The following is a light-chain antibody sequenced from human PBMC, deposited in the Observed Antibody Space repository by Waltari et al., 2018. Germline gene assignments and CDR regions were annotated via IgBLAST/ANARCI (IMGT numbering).Light chain of an antibody. CDR2: EVK. CDR3: ASYVNSFALV. J-gene: IGLJ2*01. CDR1: TSHIGAYDL. Sequence: HSALTQPASVSGSPGQSIPISCAGTTSHIGAYDLVSWYQKYPGKAPKLIIYEVKNRPSDISPRFSASKSGDTASLTISGLQAEDEAEYYCASYVNSFALVFGGGTKVSVL. V-gene: IGLV2-14*01.